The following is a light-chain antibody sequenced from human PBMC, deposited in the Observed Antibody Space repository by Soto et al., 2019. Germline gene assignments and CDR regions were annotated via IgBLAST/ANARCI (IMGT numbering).Light chain of an antibody. Sequence: DILMTQSRGTLSVLEGEGAPLAVTASQSVNLNLAWYQQKPGQPPRLLLYGASTRATGIPVRFRGSGSGTEFTLTISSLQSEDSAVYYCHQYNSWPRGTFGPGTKVDI. CDR3: HQYNSWPRGT. J-gene: IGKJ3*01. CDR2: GAS. CDR1: QSVNLN. V-gene: IGKV3-15*01.